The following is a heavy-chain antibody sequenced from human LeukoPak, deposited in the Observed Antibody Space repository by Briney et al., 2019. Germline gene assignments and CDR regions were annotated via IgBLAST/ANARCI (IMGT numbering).Heavy chain of an antibody. J-gene: IGHJ4*02. CDR2: ISAYNGNT. V-gene: IGHV1-18*01. D-gene: IGHD3-10*01. Sequence: ASVKVSCKASGYTFTSYGISWVRQAPGQGLEWMGWISAYNGNTNYAQKLKGRVTMTTDTSTSTAYMELRSLRSDGTAVYYCARSSPYYYGSGNRGDYWGQGTLVTVSS. CDR1: GYTFTSYG. CDR3: ARSSPYYYGSGNRGDY.